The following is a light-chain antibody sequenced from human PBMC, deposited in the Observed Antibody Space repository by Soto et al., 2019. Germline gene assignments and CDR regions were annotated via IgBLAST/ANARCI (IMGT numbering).Light chain of an antibody. CDR3: QQRSSWIT. J-gene: IGKJ5*01. CDR1: QSVSTY. CDR2: DAS. Sequence: EIVFTQSPSTLSVSPGESATLSFRASQSVSTYLAWYQQKPGQAPRLLIYDASNRATGIPARFSGSGSATDFTLTISSLEPEDFAVYYCQQRSSWITFGQGTRLEIK. V-gene: IGKV3-11*01.